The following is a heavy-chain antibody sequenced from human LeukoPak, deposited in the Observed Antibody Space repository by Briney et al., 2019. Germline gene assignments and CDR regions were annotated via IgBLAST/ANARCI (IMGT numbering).Heavy chain of an antibody. Sequence: ASVKVSCKASGYTFTSYGISWVRQAPGQGLEWMGWSSAYNGNTNYAQKLQGRVTMTTDTSTSTAYMELSSLRSEDTAVYYCARDEDTTYYDFWSGTKAGYYYGMDVWGQGTTVTVSS. V-gene: IGHV1-18*01. CDR1: GYTFTSYG. J-gene: IGHJ6*02. CDR2: SSAYNGNT. D-gene: IGHD3-3*01. CDR3: ARDEDTTYYDFWSGTKAGYYYGMDV.